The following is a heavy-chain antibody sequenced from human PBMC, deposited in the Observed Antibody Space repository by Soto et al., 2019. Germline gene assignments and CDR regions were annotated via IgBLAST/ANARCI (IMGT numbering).Heavy chain of an antibody. CDR3: ARHIGYCSGGSCYDSFWFDP. CDR2: IYYSGST. V-gene: IGHV4-39*01. Sequence: SETLSLTCTVSGGSISSSSYYWGWIRQPPGKGLEWIGSIYYSGSTYYNPSLKSRVTISVDTSKNQFSLKLSSVTAADTAVYYCARHIGYCSGGSCYDSFWFDPWGQGTLVTVSS. D-gene: IGHD2-15*01. J-gene: IGHJ5*02. CDR1: GGSISSSSYY.